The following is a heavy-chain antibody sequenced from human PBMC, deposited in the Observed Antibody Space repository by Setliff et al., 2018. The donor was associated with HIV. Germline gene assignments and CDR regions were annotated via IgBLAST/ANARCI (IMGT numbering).Heavy chain of an antibody. CDR1: GASITSHN. Sequence: SETLSLTCSVSGASITSHNWSWIRQAAGKGLEWIGRIYTRGNTNYNPSLRSRVTMSVDTSKNQFSLKVTSVTAAHTAVYYCTRDLWGDDYYYNNMDVWGKGTTVTV. CDR3: TRDLWGDDYYYNNMDV. CDR2: IYTRGNT. D-gene: IGHD2-21*02. V-gene: IGHV4-4*07. J-gene: IGHJ6*03.